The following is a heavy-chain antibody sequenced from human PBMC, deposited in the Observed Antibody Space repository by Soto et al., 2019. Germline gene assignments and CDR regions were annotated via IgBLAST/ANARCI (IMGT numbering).Heavy chain of an antibody. V-gene: IGHV1-46*01. CDR3: ARLTKTLGPGY. D-gene: IGHD1-1*01. CDR2: INPSGGST. Sequence: ASVKVSCKASGYSFSTHAMHWVRQAPGQGLEWMGIINPSGGSTSYAQKFQGRVTMTRDTSTSTVYMELSSLRSEDTAVYYCARLTKTLGPGYWGQGTLVTVSS. CDR1: GYSFSTHA. J-gene: IGHJ4*02.